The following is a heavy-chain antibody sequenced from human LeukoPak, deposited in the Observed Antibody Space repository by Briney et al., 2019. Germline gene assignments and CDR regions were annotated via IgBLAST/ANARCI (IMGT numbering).Heavy chain of an antibody. CDR3: AREGDYYDSSGFFDY. J-gene: IGHJ4*02. Sequence: SVKVSCKASGGTFSSYTISWVRQAPGQGLEWMGRIIPTLGIANYAPKFQGRVTITADKSTSTAYMELSSLRSEDTAVYYCAREGDYYDSSGFFDYWGQGTLVTVSS. D-gene: IGHD3-22*01. CDR1: GGTFSSYT. V-gene: IGHV1-69*04. CDR2: IIPTLGIA.